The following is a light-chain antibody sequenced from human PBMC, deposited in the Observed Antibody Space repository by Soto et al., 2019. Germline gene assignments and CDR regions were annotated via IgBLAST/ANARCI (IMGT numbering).Light chain of an antibody. Sequence: EIVLTQSPGTLSLSPGEGATLSCRASQSVASSYLAWYQQKPGQAPRLLIYGASNRATGTPDRFSGGGSGTDFTLTISRLEPEDSAVYYCQQYGSSSYTFGQGTTLEIK. CDR2: GAS. J-gene: IGKJ2*01. CDR1: QSVASSY. CDR3: QQYGSSSYT. V-gene: IGKV3-20*01.